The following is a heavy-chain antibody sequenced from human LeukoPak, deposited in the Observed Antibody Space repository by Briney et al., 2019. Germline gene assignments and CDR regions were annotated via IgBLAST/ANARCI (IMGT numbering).Heavy chain of an antibody. Sequence: PSETLSLTCAVYGGSFSGYYWSWIRQPPGKGLEWIGEINHSGSTNYNPSLKSRVTISVDTSKNQFSLKLSSVTAADTAVYYCARGPLIAVAGTRDFDYWGQGTLVTVSS. CDR2: INHSGST. D-gene: IGHD6-19*01. V-gene: IGHV4-34*01. CDR3: ARGPLIAVAGTRDFDY. CDR1: GGSFSGYY. J-gene: IGHJ4*02.